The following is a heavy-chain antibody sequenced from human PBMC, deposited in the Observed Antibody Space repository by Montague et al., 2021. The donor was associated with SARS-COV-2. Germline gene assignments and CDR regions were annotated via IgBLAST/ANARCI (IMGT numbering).Heavy chain of an antibody. V-gene: IGHV4-34*01. D-gene: IGHD3-10*01. Sequence: SETLSLTCAVYGGSFIGYYWSWICQPPEKGLGLIGEINQSGRTNNNPSLKIRVIISVDTSKNQFSLKLSSLTAADTAVYYCARRGSSVWGVTVSAELDYWGQGILVIVSS. CDR2: INQSGRT. CDR3: ARRGSSVWGVTVSAELDY. CDR1: GGSFIGYY. J-gene: IGHJ4*02.